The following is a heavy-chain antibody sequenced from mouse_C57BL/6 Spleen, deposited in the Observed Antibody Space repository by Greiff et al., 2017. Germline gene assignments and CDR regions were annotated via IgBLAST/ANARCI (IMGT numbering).Heavy chain of an antibody. CDR3: ARALITTVVHYYAMDY. Sequence: EVKLVESGGGLVKPGGSLKLSCAASGFTFSDYGMHWVRQAPEKGLEWVAYISSGSSTIYYADTVKGRFTISRDNAKNTLFLQMTSLRSEDTAMYYCARALITTVVHYYAMDYWGQGTSVTVSS. D-gene: IGHD1-1*01. CDR1: GFTFSDYG. V-gene: IGHV5-17*01. CDR2: ISSGSSTI. J-gene: IGHJ4*01.